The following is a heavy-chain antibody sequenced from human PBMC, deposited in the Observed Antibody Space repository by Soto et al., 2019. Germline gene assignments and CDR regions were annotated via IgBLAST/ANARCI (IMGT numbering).Heavy chain of an antibody. CDR2: ISWNSDSV. CDR1: GFTFDEYA. J-gene: IGHJ6*03. Sequence: EVQLVESGGGLVQPGGSLRLSCAVSGFTFDEYAMHWVRQAPGKGLEWVSGISWNSDSVGYANSVKGRFTISRDNAKNSLYLQMNSLRAEDTALYYCAKDTLYGGNYYYYYMDVWGKGTAVTVSS. CDR3: AKDTLYGGNYYYYYMDV. V-gene: IGHV3-9*01. D-gene: IGHD4-17*01.